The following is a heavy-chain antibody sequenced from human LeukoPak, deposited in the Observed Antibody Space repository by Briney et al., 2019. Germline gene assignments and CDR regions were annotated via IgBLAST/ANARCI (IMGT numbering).Heavy chain of an antibody. D-gene: IGHD6-13*01. CDR2: INSDGSST. CDR3: AKLPSSSSWGRVLDY. V-gene: IGHV3-74*01. Sequence: GGSLRLSCAASGFTFSSYWMHWVRQVPGKGLVWVSRINSDGSSTTYADSVKGRFTISRDNSKNTLYLQMNSLRAEDTAVYYCAKLPSSSSWGRVLDYWGQGTLVTVSS. CDR1: GFTFSSYW. J-gene: IGHJ4*02.